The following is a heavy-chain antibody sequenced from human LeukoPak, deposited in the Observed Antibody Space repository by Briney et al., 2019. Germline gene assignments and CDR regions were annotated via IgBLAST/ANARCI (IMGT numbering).Heavy chain of an antibody. J-gene: IGHJ6*02. CDR2: INYSGST. D-gene: IGHD4-17*01. Sequence: AETLSLTCAVYGGSFSGYYWSWIRQPPGKGLEWIGEINYSGSTNYNPSVKSRITISVDTSKNQFSMKLSSVTAADTAVYYCARGSYRNYYYYGMDVWGQGTPVTVSS. V-gene: IGHV4-34*01. CDR3: ARGSYRNYYYYGMDV. CDR1: GGSFSGYY.